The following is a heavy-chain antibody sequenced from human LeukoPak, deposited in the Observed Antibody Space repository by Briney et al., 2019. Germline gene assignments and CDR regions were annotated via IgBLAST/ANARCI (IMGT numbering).Heavy chain of an antibody. D-gene: IGHD2-2*01. CDR3: ARGVSYCSSTSCYSYYYYMDV. CDR2: INSDGSST. Sequence: PGGSLRLSCAASGFTFSSYWTHWVRQAPGKGLVWVSRINSDGSSTSYADSVKGRFTISRDNAKNTLYLQMNSLRAEDTAVYYCARGVSYCSSTSCYSYYYYMDVWGKGTTVTVSS. V-gene: IGHV3-74*01. CDR1: GFTFSSYW. J-gene: IGHJ6*03.